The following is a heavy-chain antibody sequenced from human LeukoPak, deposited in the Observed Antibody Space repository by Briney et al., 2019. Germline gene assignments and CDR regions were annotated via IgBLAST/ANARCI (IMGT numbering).Heavy chain of an antibody. CDR1: GGSISSGSYY. J-gene: IGHJ4*02. Sequence: SETLSLTCTVSGGSISSGSYYWSWIRQPAGKGLEWIGRIYTSGSTNYNPSFRSRVTISVDTSKNQFSLKLSSVTAADTAVYYCASSSGYSYGYEYDYWGQGTLVTVSS. V-gene: IGHV4-61*02. CDR3: ASSSGYSYGYEYDY. D-gene: IGHD5-18*01. CDR2: IYTSGST.